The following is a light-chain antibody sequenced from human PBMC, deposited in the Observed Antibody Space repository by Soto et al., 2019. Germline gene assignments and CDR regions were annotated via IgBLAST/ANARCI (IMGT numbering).Light chain of an antibody. CDR2: GAS. J-gene: IGKJ1*01. V-gene: IGKV3-20*01. CDR1: QGVSRIY. CDR3: QQYGSLWT. Sequence: LPIAPGGRVRLSYRASQGVSRIYLAWSPPTPGQAPRVLIYGASSRATGIPDRLSGSGSGTDFTLTVSRMEPEESAVGYCQQYGSLWTCSPGTQV.